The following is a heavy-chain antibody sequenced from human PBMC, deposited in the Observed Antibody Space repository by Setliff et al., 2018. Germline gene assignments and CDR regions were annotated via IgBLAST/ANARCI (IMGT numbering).Heavy chain of an antibody. CDR2: VYHRGST. Sequence: ASETLSPTCTLSTFSLTSGFFWAWVSQPPGKGLEWIATVYHRGSTDYKPPLKSRATISVDTSKNQFSLKLTSMTAADTAVYFCARAGRSSTRGWYMDAWGKGTSVTVSS. D-gene: IGHD2-2*01. J-gene: IGHJ6*03. V-gene: IGHV4-38-2*02. CDR1: TFSLTSGFF. CDR3: ARAGRSSTRGWYMDA.